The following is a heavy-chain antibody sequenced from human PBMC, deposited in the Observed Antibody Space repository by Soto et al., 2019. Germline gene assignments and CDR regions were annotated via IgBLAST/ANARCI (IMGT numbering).Heavy chain of an antibody. CDR1: GYTFTGYY. CDR2: INPNSGGT. V-gene: IGHV1-2*02. Sequence: ASVKVSGKASGYTFTGYYMHWVRQAPGQGLEWMGWINPNSGGTNYAQKFQGRVTMTRDTSISTAYMELSRLRSDDTAVYYCARYTTRVTIFGVVTHDAFDIWGQGTMVTVSS. CDR3: ARYTTRVTIFGVVTHDAFDI. J-gene: IGHJ3*02. D-gene: IGHD3-3*01.